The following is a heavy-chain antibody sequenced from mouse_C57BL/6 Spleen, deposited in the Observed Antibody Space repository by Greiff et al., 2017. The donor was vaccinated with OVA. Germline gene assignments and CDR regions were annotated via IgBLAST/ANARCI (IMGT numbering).Heavy chain of an antibody. D-gene: IGHD1-1*01. V-gene: IGHV1-39*01. CDR1: GYSFTDYN. CDR3: ARGDFITTVVATRYFDV. J-gene: IGHJ1*03. CDR2: INPNYGTT. Sequence: EVQLQQSGPELVKPGASVKISCKASGYSFTDYNMNWVKQSTGKSLEWIGVINPNYGTTSYNQKFKGKATLTVDQSSSTAYMQLNSLTSEDSAVCYCARGDFITTVVATRYFDVWGTGTTVTVSS.